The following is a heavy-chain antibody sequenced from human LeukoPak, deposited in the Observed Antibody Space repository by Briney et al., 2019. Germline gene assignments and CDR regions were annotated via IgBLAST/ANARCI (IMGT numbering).Heavy chain of an antibody. CDR3: AAQGAADDAFDI. D-gene: IGHD6-13*01. Sequence: PGRSLRLSCAASGFTFSSYGMHWVRQAPGKGLEWVAVIWYDGSNKYYADSVKGRFTISRDNSKNTLYLQMNSLRAEDTAVYYCAAQGAADDAFDIWGQGTMVTVSS. CDR2: IWYDGSNK. V-gene: IGHV3-33*08. CDR1: GFTFSSYG. J-gene: IGHJ3*02.